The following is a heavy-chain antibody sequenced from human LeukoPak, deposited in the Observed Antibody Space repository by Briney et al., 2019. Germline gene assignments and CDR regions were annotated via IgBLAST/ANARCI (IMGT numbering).Heavy chain of an antibody. J-gene: IGHJ4*02. CDR3: ARGSGSGIL. V-gene: IGHV3-48*03. CDR1: GFILSAYE. D-gene: IGHD3-10*01. CDR2: ISGPSI. Sequence: GGSLRLSCAASGFILSAYEMNWVRQAPGKGLEWVSYISGPSIQYADSVKGRFTISRDNAKNSLYLQMISLRDEDTAVYYCARGSGSGILWGQGTLVTVSS.